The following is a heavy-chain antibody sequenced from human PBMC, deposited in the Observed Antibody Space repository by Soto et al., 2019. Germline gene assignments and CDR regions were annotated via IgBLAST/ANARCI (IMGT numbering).Heavy chain of an antibody. CDR1: GFTFSIYA. J-gene: IGHJ4*02. Sequence: GGSLRLSCAASGFTFSIYAMSWVRQAPGKGLEWVSTIRGDGSGTTYADFVRGRFTISRDNSRNTLYLQMNSLRADDTAIYYCVKDAPGAGWLSDYWGRGTLVTVSS. CDR2: IRGDGSGT. D-gene: IGHD3-9*01. CDR3: VKDAPGAGWLSDY. V-gene: IGHV3-23*01.